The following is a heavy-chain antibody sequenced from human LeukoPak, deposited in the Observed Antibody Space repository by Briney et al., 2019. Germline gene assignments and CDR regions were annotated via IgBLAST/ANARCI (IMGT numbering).Heavy chain of an antibody. Sequence: SETLSLTCTVSGGSISSSSYYWGWIRQPPGKGLEWIGSIYYSGSTYYNPSLKSRVTISVDTSKNQFSLKLSSVTAADTAVYYCARLRRSSWHPRGMYYFDYWGQGTLVTVSS. D-gene: IGHD6-13*01. CDR2: IYYSGST. CDR3: ARLRRSSWHPRGMYYFDY. V-gene: IGHV4-39*01. CDR1: GGSISSSSYY. J-gene: IGHJ4*02.